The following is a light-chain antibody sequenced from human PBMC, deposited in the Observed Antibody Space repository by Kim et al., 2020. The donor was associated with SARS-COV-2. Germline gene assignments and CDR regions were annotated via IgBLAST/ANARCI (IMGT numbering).Light chain of an antibody. CDR1: SSNIVTNT. V-gene: IGLV1-44*01. CDR2: INN. J-gene: IGLJ2*01. Sequence: GQGVTISCSGSSSNIVTNTVNRYQQLPGTAPQLLTQINNKRPSGVPDRVSGSKSGTSASLAISGLQAEDEADDDCVVWDDSLKGGIFGGGTQLTVL. CDR3: VVWDDSLKGGI.